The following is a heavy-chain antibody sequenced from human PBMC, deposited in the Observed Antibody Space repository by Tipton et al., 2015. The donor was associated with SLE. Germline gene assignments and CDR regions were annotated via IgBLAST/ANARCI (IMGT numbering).Heavy chain of an antibody. V-gene: IGHV4-59*01. CDR2: IYYSGST. J-gene: IGHJ6*03. CDR1: GGSISSYY. CDR3: ARAQTPTLYYMDV. Sequence: TLSLTCTVSGGSISSYYWSWIRLPPGKGLEWIGYIYYSGSTNYNPSLKSRVTISVDTSKNQFSLKLSSVTAADTAVYYCARAQTPTLYYMDVWGKGTTVTVSS.